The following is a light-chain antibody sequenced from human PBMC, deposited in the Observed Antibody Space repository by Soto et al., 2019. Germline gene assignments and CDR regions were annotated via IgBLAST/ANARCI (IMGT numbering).Light chain of an antibody. Sequence: EIVMTQSPATLSVSPGERATLTCRASQSVSSNLAWYHQKPGQAPRLLIYGASTRATGIPARFSGSGSGTEFTLTISSLQSEDFAIYYCQQYNNWPPITFGQGTRLEIK. V-gene: IGKV3-15*01. J-gene: IGKJ5*01. CDR3: QQYNNWPPIT. CDR1: QSVSSN. CDR2: GAS.